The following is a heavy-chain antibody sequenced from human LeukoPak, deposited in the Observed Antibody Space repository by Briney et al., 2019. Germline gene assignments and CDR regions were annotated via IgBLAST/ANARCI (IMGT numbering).Heavy chain of an antibody. CDR1: GYTFTDYY. J-gene: IGHJ3*01. Sequence: ASVKVSCKASGYTFTDYYMHWVRQAPGQGLEWMGWTSGYNTYTTYAQKFQDRVTMTKDTSTSTAYMEMRSLRSDDTAIYYCARVRLVWGMETFDLWGQGTMVIVSS. D-gene: IGHD3-16*01. CDR3: ARVRLVWGMETFDL. V-gene: IGHV1-18*04. CDR2: TSGYNTYT.